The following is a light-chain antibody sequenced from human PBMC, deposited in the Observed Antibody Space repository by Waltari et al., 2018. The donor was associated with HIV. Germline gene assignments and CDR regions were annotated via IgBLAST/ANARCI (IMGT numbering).Light chain of an antibody. Sequence: EIVLTQSPDTLSLSPGERATLSCRASQRVSSSYLAWYQQKPGQPPRLLIYGASTRAIGIPDRFSISGSGTDFTLTISRLEPEDFAVYYCQQYSRSAYTFGQGTKLEIK. J-gene: IGKJ2*01. CDR1: QRVSSSY. CDR2: GAS. CDR3: QQYSRSAYT. V-gene: IGKV3-20*01.